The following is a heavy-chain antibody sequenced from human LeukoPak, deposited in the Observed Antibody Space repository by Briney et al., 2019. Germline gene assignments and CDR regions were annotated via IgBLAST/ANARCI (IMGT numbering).Heavy chain of an antibody. V-gene: IGHV4-61*02. Sequence: SQTLSRTCTVSGGSISSGSCSWSCIRQPSGEGVEWIGRIYTSRSTNYNPSLKRRVTITVDTSKNQFSLKLSSVTAADTAVYDCARDSGLAAAGIGYWGQGTLVTVSS. D-gene: IGHD6-13*01. CDR2: IYTSRST. J-gene: IGHJ4*02. CDR1: GGSISSGSCS. CDR3: ARDSGLAAAGIGY.